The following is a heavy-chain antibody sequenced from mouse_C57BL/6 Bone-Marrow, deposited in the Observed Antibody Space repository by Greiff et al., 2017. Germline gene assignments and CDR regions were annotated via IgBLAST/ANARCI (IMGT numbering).Heavy chain of an antibody. CDR2: IWTGGGT. D-gene: IGHD2-3*01. CDR1: GFSLTSYA. V-gene: IGHV2-9-1*01. CDR3: ATPPDGYYPFAY. J-gene: IGHJ3*01. Sequence: VHLVESGPGLVAPSQSLSITCTVSGFSLTSYAISWVRQPPGKGLEWLGVIWTGGGTNYNSALKSRLSISKDNSKSQVFLKMNSLQTDDTARYYCATPPDGYYPFAYWGQGTLVTVSA.